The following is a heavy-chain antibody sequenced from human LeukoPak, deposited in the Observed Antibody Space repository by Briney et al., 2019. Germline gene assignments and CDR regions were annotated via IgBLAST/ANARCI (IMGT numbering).Heavy chain of an antibody. CDR2: IYSGGST. J-gene: IGHJ4*02. CDR3: ARGYYDILTGYYNPWYFDY. D-gene: IGHD3-9*01. Sequence: PSGGSLRLSCAASGFTVSSNYMSWVRQAPGKGLEWVSVIYSGGSTYYADSVKGRFTISRDNSKNTLYLQMNSLRAEDTAVYYCARGYYDILTGYYNPWYFDYWGQGTLVTVSS. V-gene: IGHV3-53*01. CDR1: GFTVSSNY.